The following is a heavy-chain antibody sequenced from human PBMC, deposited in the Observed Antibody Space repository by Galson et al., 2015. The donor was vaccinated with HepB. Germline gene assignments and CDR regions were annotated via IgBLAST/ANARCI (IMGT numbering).Heavy chain of an antibody. Sequence: SVKVSCKASSYTFTSYGISWVRQAPGQGLEWMGWISAYNGNTNYAQKLQGRVTMTTDTSTSTAYMELRSLRSDDTAVYYCARDADLLFCSGGSCYSSWFDPWGQGTLVTVSS. V-gene: IGHV1-18*04. CDR3: ARDADLLFCSGGSCYSSWFDP. CDR2: ISAYNGNT. CDR1: SYTFTSYG. D-gene: IGHD2-15*01. J-gene: IGHJ5*02.